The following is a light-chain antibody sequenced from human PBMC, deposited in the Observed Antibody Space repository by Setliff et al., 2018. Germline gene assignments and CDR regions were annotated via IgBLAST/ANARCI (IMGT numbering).Light chain of an antibody. CDR1: SADIGFYNY. Sequence: QSALTQPRSVSGSLGQSVTISCTGTSADIGFYNYVSWYQQHPGKAPKLLIYDVTKRPSGIPARFSGSKSDNTASLTISGLQADDEAEYHCCSYAGSYILIFGGGTKGTV. J-gene: IGLJ2*01. CDR2: DVT. V-gene: IGLV2-11*01. CDR3: CSYAGSYILI.